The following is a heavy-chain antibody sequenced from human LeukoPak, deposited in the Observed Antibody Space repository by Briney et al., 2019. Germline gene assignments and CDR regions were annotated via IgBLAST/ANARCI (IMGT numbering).Heavy chain of an antibody. V-gene: IGHV1-2*02. Sequence: GTSVKVSCKASGYTFTGYYMHWVRQAPGQGLEWMGWINPNSGDTNYAQKFQGRVTMTRDTSISTAYMELSRLTSDDTAVYYCARGHYQGELRELEYWGQGTLVTVSS. CDR3: ARGHYQGELRELEY. J-gene: IGHJ4*02. D-gene: IGHD1-26*01. CDR2: INPNSGDT. CDR1: GYTFTGYY.